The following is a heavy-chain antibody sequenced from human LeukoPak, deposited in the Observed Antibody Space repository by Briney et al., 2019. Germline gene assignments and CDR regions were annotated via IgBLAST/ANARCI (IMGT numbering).Heavy chain of an antibody. CDR2: INPNSGGT. V-gene: IGHV1-2*02. CDR1: GYTFTGYF. D-gene: IGHD4-23*01. J-gene: IGHJ4*02. CDR3: ARDYGGNSEYYFDY. Sequence: AASVKVSCKASGYTFTGYFMHWVRQAPGQGLEWMGWINPNSGGTNYAQKFQGRVTMTRDTSISTAYMELSRLRSDDTAVYYCARDYGGNSEYYFDYWGQGTLVTVSS.